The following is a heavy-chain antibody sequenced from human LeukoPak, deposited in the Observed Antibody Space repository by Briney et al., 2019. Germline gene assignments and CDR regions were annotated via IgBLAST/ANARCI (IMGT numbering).Heavy chain of an antibody. CDR1: GFTVSSNY. V-gene: IGHV3-21*01. CDR3: VYGDNRGY. D-gene: IGHD4-17*01. CDR2: ISSSSSNT. J-gene: IGHJ4*02. Sequence: GGSLRLSCAASGFTVSSNYMSWVRQAPGQGLEWVSSISSSSSNTHYADSVKGRFTISRDNAKNSLYLQMNSLRDEDTAVYYCVYGDNRGYWGQGTLVTVSS.